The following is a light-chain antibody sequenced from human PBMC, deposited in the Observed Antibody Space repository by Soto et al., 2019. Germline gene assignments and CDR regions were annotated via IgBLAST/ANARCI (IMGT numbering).Light chain of an antibody. Sequence: DIQMTQSPSSLSASLGDRVTITCRASQGISNYLAWYQQKPGKAPKLLIYAASTLQSGVTSRFSGSGSGTDFSITISSLHPEDDATYDSQEYISAPRTFGQGTKVES. CDR3: QEYISAPRT. CDR1: QGISNY. V-gene: IGKV1-27*01. J-gene: IGKJ1*01. CDR2: AAS.